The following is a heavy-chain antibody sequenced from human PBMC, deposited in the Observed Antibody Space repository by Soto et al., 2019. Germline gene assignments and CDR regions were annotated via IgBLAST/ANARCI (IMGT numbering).Heavy chain of an antibody. CDR1: GGTFSSYA. V-gene: IGHV1-69*13. J-gene: IGHJ5*02. Sequence: GTSVKVTCKASGGTFSSYAISWVRQAPGQGLEWMGGIIPIFGKANYAQKFQRRVMITADVSTSTAHMELSSLRSEDTAVYYCARGSNGFDPWGQGTLVTDS. CDR2: IIPIFGKA. CDR3: ARGSNGFDP.